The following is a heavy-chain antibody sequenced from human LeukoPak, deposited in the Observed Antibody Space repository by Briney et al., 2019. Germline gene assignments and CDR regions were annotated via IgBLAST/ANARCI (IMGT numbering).Heavy chain of an antibody. J-gene: IGHJ4*02. CDR2: MSSSDDGR. Sequence: GGSLRLSCATSGFSFSSYAMSWVRQAPGKGLEWVSAMSSSDDGRYYAASVGGRFTIARDTSRSTLYLQMNSLRAEDAAVYYCAKAPVTSCRGAFCYPFDYWGQGTLVTVSS. CDR1: GFSFSSYA. CDR3: AKAPVTSCRGAFCYPFDY. D-gene: IGHD2-15*01. V-gene: IGHV3-23*01.